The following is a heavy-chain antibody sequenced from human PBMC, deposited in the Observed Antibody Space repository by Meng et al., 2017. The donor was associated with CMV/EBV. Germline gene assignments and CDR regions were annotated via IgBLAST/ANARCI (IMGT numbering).Heavy chain of an antibody. CDR3: ASEVGATTAFDY. J-gene: IGHJ4*02. CDR1: GGSISSSSW. Sequence: CAVCGGSISSSSWWSWVGKPPGKGLEWIGEVYNSGSTNYNPSLKSRVAISVDKSKNQFSLKLSSVTAADTAVYYCASEVGATTAFDYWGQGTLVTVSS. CDR2: VYNSGST. V-gene: IGHV4-4*02. D-gene: IGHD1-26*01.